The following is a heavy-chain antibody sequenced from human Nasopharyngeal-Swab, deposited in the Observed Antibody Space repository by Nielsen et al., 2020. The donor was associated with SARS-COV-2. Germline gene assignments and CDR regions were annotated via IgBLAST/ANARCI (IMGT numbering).Heavy chain of an antibody. CDR3: ASHPAGGGGGDY. V-gene: IGHV4-34*01. Sequence: VRQMPGKGLEWIGEINHSGSTNYNPSLKSRVTISVDTSKNQSSLKLSSVTAADTAVYYCASHPAGGGGGDYWGQGTLVTVSS. D-gene: IGHD2-21*01. CDR2: INHSGST. J-gene: IGHJ4*02.